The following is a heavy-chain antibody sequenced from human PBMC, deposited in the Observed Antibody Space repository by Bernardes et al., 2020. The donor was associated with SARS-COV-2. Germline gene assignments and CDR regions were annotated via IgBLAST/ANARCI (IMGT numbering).Heavy chain of an antibody. V-gene: IGHV3-21*01. D-gene: IGHD6-19*01. Sequence: GSLRLSGAASGFTFSSYAMSWVRQAPGKGLEWVSSISRSSSYINYADSVKGRFTISRDKAKNSLYLQMNSLRAEDTAVYFCAREAIAVAGPGPFDIWGQGTMVTVSS. CDR2: ISRSSSYI. CDR1: GFTFSSYA. CDR3: AREAIAVAGPGPFDI. J-gene: IGHJ3*02.